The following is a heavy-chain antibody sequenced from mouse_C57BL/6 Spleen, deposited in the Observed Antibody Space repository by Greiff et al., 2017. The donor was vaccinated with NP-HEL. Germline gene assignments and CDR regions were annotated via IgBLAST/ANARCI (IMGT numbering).Heavy chain of an antibody. D-gene: IGHD1-1*01. Sequence: EVKLMESGGGLVKPGGSLKLSCAASGFTFSSYAMSWVRPTPEKRLEWVATISDGGSYTYSPDNVKGRFTISRDNAKNNLYLQMSHLKSEDTSMYYCARERDYGSSYYDYWGQGTTLTVSS. CDR3: ARERDYGSSYYDY. CDR2: ISDGGSYT. J-gene: IGHJ2*01. CDR1: GFTFSSYA. V-gene: IGHV5-4*01.